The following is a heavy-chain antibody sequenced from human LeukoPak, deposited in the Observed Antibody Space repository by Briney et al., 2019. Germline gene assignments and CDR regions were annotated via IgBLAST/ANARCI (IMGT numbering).Heavy chain of an antibody. Sequence: GGSLRLSRAASGFTFSSYEMNWVRQAPGKGLEWVSYISSSGSTIYYADSVKGRFTISRDNAKNSLYLQMNSLRAEDTAVYYCASLPPRGYDYLGTLDYWGQGTLVTVSS. D-gene: IGHD5-12*01. CDR3: ASLPPRGYDYLGTLDY. V-gene: IGHV3-48*03. CDR1: GFTFSSYE. J-gene: IGHJ4*02. CDR2: ISSSGSTI.